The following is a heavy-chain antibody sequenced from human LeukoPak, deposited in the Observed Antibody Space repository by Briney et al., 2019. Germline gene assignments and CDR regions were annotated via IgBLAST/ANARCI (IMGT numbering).Heavy chain of an antibody. CDR3: ARVVRYCSSTSCGYFDY. Sequence: PSETLSLTCTVSGGSISSGGYYWSWIRQHPGMGLEWIGYIYYSGSTYYNPSLKSRVTISVDTSKNQFSLKLSSVTAADTAVYYCARVVRYCSSTSCGYFDYWGQGTLVTVSS. D-gene: IGHD2-2*01. CDR2: IYYSGST. V-gene: IGHV4-31*03. CDR1: GGSISSGGYY. J-gene: IGHJ4*02.